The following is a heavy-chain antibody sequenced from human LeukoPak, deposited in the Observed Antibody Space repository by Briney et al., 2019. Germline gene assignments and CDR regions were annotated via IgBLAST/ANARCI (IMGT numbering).Heavy chain of an antibody. Sequence: GGSLRLSCAASGFTFSSYSMNWVRQAPGKGLEWVSSIGSSSSYIYYADSVKGRFTISRDNAKNSLYLQMNSLRAEDTAVYYCAREPELERVGVNDYWGQGTLVTVSS. CDR1: GFTFSSYS. J-gene: IGHJ4*02. CDR2: IGSSSSYI. V-gene: IGHV3-21*01. D-gene: IGHD1-1*01. CDR3: AREPELERVGVNDY.